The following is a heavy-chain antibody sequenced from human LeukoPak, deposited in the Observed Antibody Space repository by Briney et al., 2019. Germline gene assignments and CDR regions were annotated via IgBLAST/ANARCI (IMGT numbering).Heavy chain of an antibody. CDR3: AKDAGYSSSWYYFDY. J-gene: IGHJ4*02. CDR1: GFTFDTYA. Sequence: PGRSLRLSCAASGFTFDTYAMHWVRQAPGKGLEWVSGISWHSGTIGYADSVKGRFTISRDNAKNSLYLQMSSLRPEDTALYYCAKDAGYSSSWYYFDYWGQGTLVTVSS. V-gene: IGHV3-9*01. CDR2: ISWHSGTI. D-gene: IGHD6-13*01.